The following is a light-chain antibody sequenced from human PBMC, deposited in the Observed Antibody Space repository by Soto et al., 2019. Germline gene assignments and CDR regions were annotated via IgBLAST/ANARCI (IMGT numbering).Light chain of an antibody. V-gene: IGKV3-11*01. CDR2: DAS. CDR1: QSVTSH. J-gene: IGKJ4*01. CDR3: LHRSDWPPGLT. Sequence: EIVLTQSPATLSLSPGERATLSCRASQSVTSHLAWYQHKPGQAPRLLMYDASDRATGIPARFSGSGSGTDFTLTISSLDPEDFAVYYCLHRSDWPPGLTFGGGTKVEIK.